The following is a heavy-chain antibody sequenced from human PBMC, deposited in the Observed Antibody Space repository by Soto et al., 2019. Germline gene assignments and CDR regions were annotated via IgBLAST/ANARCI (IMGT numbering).Heavy chain of an antibody. V-gene: IGHV1-69*06. J-gene: IGHJ4*02. CDR3: ARDLVCGTNGVCSSFDY. CDR1: GGTFSSYA. D-gene: IGHD2-8*01. Sequence: SVKVSCKASGGTFSSYAISWVRQAPGQGLEWMGGIIPIFGTANYAQKFQGRVTITADKSTSTAYMELSSLRSEDTAVYYCARDLVCGTNGVCSSFDYWGQGTLVTV. CDR2: IIPIFGTA.